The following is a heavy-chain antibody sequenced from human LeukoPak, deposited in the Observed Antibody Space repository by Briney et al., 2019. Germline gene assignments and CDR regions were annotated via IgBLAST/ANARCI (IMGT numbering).Heavy chain of an antibody. V-gene: IGHV3-23*01. Sequence: PGGSLRLSCAASGFTFSTSDMSWVRQAPGTGLEWVSTFAGGGGSTYYADSVKGRFTISRDNSKDTLYLQMNSLRADDTAVYYCAKDLFVRMVGATVLDYWGQGTLVTVSS. J-gene: IGHJ4*02. D-gene: IGHD1-26*01. CDR1: GFTFSTSD. CDR3: AKDLFVRMVGATVLDY. CDR2: FAGGGGST.